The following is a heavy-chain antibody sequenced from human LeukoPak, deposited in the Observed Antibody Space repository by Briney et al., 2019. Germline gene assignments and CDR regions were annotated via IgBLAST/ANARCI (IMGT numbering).Heavy chain of an antibody. V-gene: IGHV1-2*02. CDR3: ARNRVGATDY. Sequence: ASVKVSCKASGYTFTGYYMHWVRQAPGQALEWMGWIDPNSGGTNYAQKFQGSVTMTRDTSISTAYMELSRLRSDDTAVYYCARNRVGATDYWGQGTLVTVSS. CDR1: GYTFTGYY. D-gene: IGHD1-26*01. J-gene: IGHJ4*02. CDR2: IDPNSGGT.